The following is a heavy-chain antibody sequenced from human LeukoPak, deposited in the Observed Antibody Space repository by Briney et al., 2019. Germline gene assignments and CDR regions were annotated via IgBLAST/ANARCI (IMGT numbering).Heavy chain of an antibody. Sequence: SETLSLTCAVSGDSISSGGYSWSWIRQTPGKGLEWIAYIHDSGSTYNNPSLKSRLSISIDTSKNQFSLKLNSVTAADTAVYYCARVVAAAGSNWFDPWGQGTLVTVSS. CDR3: ARVVAAAGSNWFDP. J-gene: IGHJ5*02. V-gene: IGHV4-30-4*07. CDR2: IHDSGST. D-gene: IGHD6-13*01. CDR1: GDSISSGGYS.